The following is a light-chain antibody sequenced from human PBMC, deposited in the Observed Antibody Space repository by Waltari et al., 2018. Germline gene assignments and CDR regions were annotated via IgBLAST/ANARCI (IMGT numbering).Light chain of an antibody. J-gene: IGKJ2*01. CDR3: QQLNSHPYT. V-gene: IGKV1-9*01. Sequence: IQLTQSPSSLSASVGDRVTITCRASQGISSYLAWYQQKPGKAPKLLIYAASTLQSGVPSMFSGSVSGSDFTLTISSLQPEDFAIYFCQQLNSHPYTFGQGTKLEI. CDR1: QGISSY. CDR2: AAS.